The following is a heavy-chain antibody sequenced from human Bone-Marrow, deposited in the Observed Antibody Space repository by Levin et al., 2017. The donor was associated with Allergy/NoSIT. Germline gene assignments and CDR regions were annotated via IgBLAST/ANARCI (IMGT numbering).Heavy chain of an antibody. CDR3: ARDLRYTTVTTYYFYYGMDV. D-gene: IGHD4-17*01. CDR1: GYTFTSNS. J-gene: IGHJ6*02. V-gene: IGHV1-46*01. Sequence: GGSLRLSCKASGYTFTSNSMHWVRQAPGQGLEWMGMIKPSGGSTNYAQKFQDRVTMTRDTSTSTVYMELSSLKSEDTAVYYCARDLRYTTVTTYYFYYGMDVWGQGTTVTVSS. CDR2: IKPSGGST.